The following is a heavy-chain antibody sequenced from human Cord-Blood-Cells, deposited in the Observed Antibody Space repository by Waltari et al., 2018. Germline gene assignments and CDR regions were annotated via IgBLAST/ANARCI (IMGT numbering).Heavy chain of an antibody. CDR3: ARRERYYDSSGYYFDY. Sequence: QVQLQQWGAGLLKPSETLSLTCAVYGGSFSGYYWSWIRQPPGKGLEWIGEINHSGSTNSNPSLKVRVTISVDTSKNQFSLKLSSVTAADTAVYYCARRERYYDSSGYYFDYWGQGTLVTVSS. D-gene: IGHD3-22*01. V-gene: IGHV4-34*01. CDR2: INHSGST. CDR1: GGSFSGYY. J-gene: IGHJ4*02.